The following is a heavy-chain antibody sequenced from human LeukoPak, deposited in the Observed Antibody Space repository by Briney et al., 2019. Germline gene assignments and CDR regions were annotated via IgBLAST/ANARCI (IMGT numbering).Heavy chain of an antibody. Sequence: SETLSLTCPVSGGSITSSTSYWGWIREPPGKGLAWIRGIYYSGSTYYTPSVKSRLTMSVDTSKNQFARKLSFVTAADTAVYYCARVWARSGSGSYYVNAFDIWGQGTMVTVSS. CDR1: GGSITSSTSY. CDR2: IYYSGST. V-gene: IGHV4-39*01. D-gene: IGHD1-26*01. J-gene: IGHJ3*02. CDR3: ARVWARSGSGSYYVNAFDI.